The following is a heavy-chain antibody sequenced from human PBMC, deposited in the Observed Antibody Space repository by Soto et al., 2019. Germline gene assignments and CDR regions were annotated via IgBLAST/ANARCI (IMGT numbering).Heavy chain of an antibody. CDR1: GGSISSGGYS. Sequence: SETLSLTCAVSGGSISSGGYSWSWIRQPPGKGLEWIGYTYHSGSTYYNPSLKSRVTISVDRSKNQFSLKLSSVTAADTAVYYCARRYYDSSGYPFDCWGQGTLVTVSS. J-gene: IGHJ4*02. V-gene: IGHV4-30-2*01. CDR3: ARRYYDSSGYPFDC. D-gene: IGHD3-22*01. CDR2: TYHSGST.